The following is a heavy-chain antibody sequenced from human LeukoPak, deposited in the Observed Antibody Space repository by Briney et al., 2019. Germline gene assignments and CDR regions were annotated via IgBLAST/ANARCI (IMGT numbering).Heavy chain of an antibody. Sequence: GGSLRLSCAASGFTFSSYSMNWVRQAPGKGLEWVSSISSSSSYIYYADSVKGRFTISRDNAKNSLYLQMNSLRAEDTAAYYCARGQQLDGGFDYWGQGTLVTVSS. D-gene: IGHD6-13*01. CDR1: GFTFSSYS. V-gene: IGHV3-21*01. CDR2: ISSSSSYI. J-gene: IGHJ4*02. CDR3: ARGQQLDGGFDY.